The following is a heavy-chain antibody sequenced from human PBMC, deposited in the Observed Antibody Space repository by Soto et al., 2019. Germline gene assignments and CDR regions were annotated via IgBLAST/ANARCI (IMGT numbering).Heavy chain of an antibody. J-gene: IGHJ6*02. CDR2: IYYSGST. Sequence: QVQLQESGPGLVKPSQTLSLTCTVSGGSISSGDDFWTWIRQPPGKGLEWIGYIYYSGSTYYNPSRKSRLTMSVDTSKRQFSLKLSSVTAADTAVYYCARDRAKWKDYYYYGMDVWGQGTTVNVSS. V-gene: IGHV4-30-4*01. CDR1: GGSISSGDDF. CDR3: ARDRAKWKDYYYYGMDV. D-gene: IGHD1-20*01.